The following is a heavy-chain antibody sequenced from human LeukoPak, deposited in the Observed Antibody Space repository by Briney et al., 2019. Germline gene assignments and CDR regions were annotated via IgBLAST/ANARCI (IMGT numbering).Heavy chain of an antibody. CDR1: GFTFSNYW. CDR3: ATRSGFASGWPH. Sequence: GGSLRLSCAASGFTFSNYWMSWVRQAPGKGLEWVANMKQDGSEKNYVDSVKGRFTISRDNAKNSLYLQMNSLRAEDTAVYFCATRSGFASGWPHWGQGTLVTVSS. CDR2: MKQDGSEK. J-gene: IGHJ4*02. V-gene: IGHV3-7*01. D-gene: IGHD6-19*01.